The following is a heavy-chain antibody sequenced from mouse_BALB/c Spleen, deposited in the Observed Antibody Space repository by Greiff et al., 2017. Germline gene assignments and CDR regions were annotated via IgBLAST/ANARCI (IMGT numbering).Heavy chain of an antibody. CDR3: ARIYYGNYGDAY. V-gene: IGHV1-4*02. CDR1: GYTFTSYT. D-gene: IGHD2-1*01. Sequence: QVQLQQSAAELARPGASVKMSCKASGYTFTSYTMHWVKQRPGQGLEWIGYINPSSGYTEYNQKFKDKTTLTADKSSSTAYMQLSSLTSEDSAVYYCARIYYGNYGDAYWGQGTLVTVSA. J-gene: IGHJ3*01. CDR2: INPSSGYT.